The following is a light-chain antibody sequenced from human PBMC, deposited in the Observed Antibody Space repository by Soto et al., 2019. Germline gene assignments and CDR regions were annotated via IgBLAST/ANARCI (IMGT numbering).Light chain of an antibody. Sequence: QSALTQPASVSGSPGQSITISCTGTSSDIGAYNYVSWFQQHPDKAPKLMIYEVTNRPSGVSNRFSGSKSGNAASLTISGLQAEDEAYYFCLFFTTSHTHIFATGTKVTVL. J-gene: IGLJ1*01. CDR1: SSDIGAYNY. CDR3: LFFTTSHTHI. V-gene: IGLV2-14*01. CDR2: EVT.